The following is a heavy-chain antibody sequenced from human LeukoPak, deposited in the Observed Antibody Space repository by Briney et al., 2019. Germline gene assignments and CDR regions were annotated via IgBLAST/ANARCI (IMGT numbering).Heavy chain of an antibody. CDR3: TRDFRIVVTDY. Sequence: GGSLRLSCAASGFTFSTCTMNWVRQAPGKGLEWVASIRSDISYIYYADSVKGRFTISRDDSKNTLYLQMNSLRTEDTAIYYCTRDFRIVVTDYWGQGTLVTVSS. V-gene: IGHV3-21*01. D-gene: IGHD1-26*01. J-gene: IGHJ4*02. CDR1: GFTFSTCT. CDR2: IRSDISYI.